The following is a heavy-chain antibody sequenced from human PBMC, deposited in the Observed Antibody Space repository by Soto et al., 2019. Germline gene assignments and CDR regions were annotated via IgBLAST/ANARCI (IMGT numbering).Heavy chain of an antibody. J-gene: IGHJ3*02. V-gene: IGHV3-7*01. D-gene: IGHD5-18*01. CDR3: ARGDTPMITGMDSFDI. CDR2: IKQDGTEK. Sequence: GGSLRLSCAASGFTFSRYWMNWVRQAPGKGLEWVANIKQDGTEKNYVYSVKGRFTISRDNARKSLYLQMDSLRAEDTAVYFCARGDTPMITGMDSFDIWGQGTMVTVSS. CDR1: GFTFSRYW.